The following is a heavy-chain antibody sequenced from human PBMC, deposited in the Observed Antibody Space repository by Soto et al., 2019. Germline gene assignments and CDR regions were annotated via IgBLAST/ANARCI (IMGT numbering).Heavy chain of an antibody. CDR2: ISGSGGST. CDR3: AKEYTIFGVVIVPADAFDI. J-gene: IGHJ3*02. V-gene: IGHV3-23*01. Sequence: GGSLRLSCAASGFTFSSYAVSWVRQAPGKGLEWVSAISGSGGSTYYADSVKGRFTISRDNSKNTLYLQMNSLRAEDTAVYYCAKEYTIFGVVIVPADAFDIWGQGTMVTVSS. CDR1: GFTFSSYA. D-gene: IGHD3-3*01.